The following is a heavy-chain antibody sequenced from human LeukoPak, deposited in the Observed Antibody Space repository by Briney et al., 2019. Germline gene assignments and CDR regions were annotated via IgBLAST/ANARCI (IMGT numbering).Heavy chain of an antibody. Sequence: GGSLRLSCAASGFTFNNYGMSWVRQAPGKGLEWVSRISWNGDNTGYADSVKGRFTISRDNAKNSLYLQMNSLRAEDTALYYCAKDISHSSGYYFFDYWGQGTLVTVSS. CDR2: ISWNGDNT. CDR3: AKDISHSSGYYFFDY. V-gene: IGHV3-20*04. D-gene: IGHD3-22*01. CDR1: GFTFNNYG. J-gene: IGHJ4*02.